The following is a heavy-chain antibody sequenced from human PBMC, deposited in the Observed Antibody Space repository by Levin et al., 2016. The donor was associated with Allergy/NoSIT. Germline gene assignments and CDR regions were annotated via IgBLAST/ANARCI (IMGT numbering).Heavy chain of an antibody. CDR3: AKDGGGELLEYYFDY. D-gene: IGHD1-26*01. V-gene: IGHV3-23*01. CDR2: ISGSGGST. CDR1: GFTFSSYA. J-gene: IGHJ4*02. Sequence: GGSLRLSCAASGFTFSSYAMSWVRQAPGKGLEWVSAISGSGGSTYYADSVKGRFTISRDNSKNTLYLQMNSLRAEDTAVYYCAKDGGGELLEYYFDYWGQGTLVTVSS.